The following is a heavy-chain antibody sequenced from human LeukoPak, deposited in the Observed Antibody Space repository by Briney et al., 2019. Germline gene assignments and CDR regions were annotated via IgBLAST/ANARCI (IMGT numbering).Heavy chain of an antibody. CDR3: ARPRSGPATASRDFDY. D-gene: IGHD2-21*02. V-gene: IGHV4-34*01. Sequence: SETLSLTCAVYGGSFSGYYWSWIRQPPGKGLEWIGEINHSGSTNYNPSLKSRVTISVDTSKNQFSLKLSSVTAADTAVYYCARPRSGPATASRDFDYWGQGTLVTVSS. J-gene: IGHJ4*02. CDR1: GGSFSGYY. CDR2: INHSGST.